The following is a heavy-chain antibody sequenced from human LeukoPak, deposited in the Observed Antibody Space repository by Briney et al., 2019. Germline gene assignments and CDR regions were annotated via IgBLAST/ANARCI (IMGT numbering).Heavy chain of an antibody. J-gene: IGHJ4*02. D-gene: IGHD2-15*01. CDR3: ARAQVEYCSGGRCYSGY. CDR2: INPNSGGT. Sequence: ASVKVSCKASGYTFTGYYIHWVRQAPGQGLEWMGWINPNSGGTNYAQKFQGRVTMIRDTSISTVYMELSRLRSDDTAVYYCARAQVEYCSGGRCYSGYWGQGTLVTVSS. V-gene: IGHV1-2*02. CDR1: GYTFTGYY.